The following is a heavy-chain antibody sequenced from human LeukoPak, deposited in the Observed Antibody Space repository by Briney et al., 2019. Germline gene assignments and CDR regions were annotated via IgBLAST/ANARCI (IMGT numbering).Heavy chain of an antibody. Sequence: ASVKVSCKASGYTFTSYGISWVRQAPGQGLEWMGWIGGYSGNTNYAQKLQGRVTMTTETSTNTAYMDLRSLRADDTAVYYCARDVSAGNSEFFDYWGQGTLVTVS. CDR2: IGGYSGNT. V-gene: IGHV1-18*01. D-gene: IGHD4-23*01. J-gene: IGHJ4*02. CDR1: GYTFTSYG. CDR3: ARDVSAGNSEFFDY.